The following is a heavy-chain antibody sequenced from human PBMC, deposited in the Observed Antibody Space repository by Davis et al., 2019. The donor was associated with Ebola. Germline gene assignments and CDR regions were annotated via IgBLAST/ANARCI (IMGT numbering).Heavy chain of an antibody. CDR2: ISYSGSQK. CDR1: GFTFSTYA. V-gene: IGHV3-30*04. Sequence: GESLKISCAASGFTFSTYAMHWVRQAPGKGLEWVAVISYSGSQKYYADSVKGRFTISRDHSKNTVYLQMNSLRAEDTAVYYCARDSLGYCSGGTCYVGWLDPWGQGTLVTVAS. J-gene: IGHJ5*02. CDR3: ARDSLGYCSGGTCYVGWLDP. D-gene: IGHD2-15*01.